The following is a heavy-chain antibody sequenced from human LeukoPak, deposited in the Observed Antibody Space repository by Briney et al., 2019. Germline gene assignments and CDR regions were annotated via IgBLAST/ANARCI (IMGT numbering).Heavy chain of an antibody. CDR2: INPNSGGT. J-gene: IGHJ5*02. D-gene: IGHD3-3*01. CDR1: GYTFTGYY. V-gene: IGHV1-2*04. Sequence: ASVTVSCKASGYTFTGYYMHWVRQAPGQGLEWMGWINPNSGGTNYAQKFQGWVTMTRDTSISTAYMELSRLRSDDTAVYYCARGQSSNYDFWSGYANWFDPWGQGTLVTVSS. CDR3: ARGQSSNYDFWSGYANWFDP.